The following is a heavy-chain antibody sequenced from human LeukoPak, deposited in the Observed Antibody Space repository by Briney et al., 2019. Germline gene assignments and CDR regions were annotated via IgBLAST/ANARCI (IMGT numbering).Heavy chain of an antibody. V-gene: IGHV3-66*02. CDR1: GFTVSSNY. J-gene: IGHJ6*02. Sequence: GGSLRLSCAASGFTVSSNYMSWVRQAPGKGLEWVSVIYSGGSTYYADSVKGLFTISRDNSKNTLYIQMNSLRAEDTAVYYCARLMDTAMVSPRGLWYYYYGMDVWGQGTTVTVSS. CDR2: IYSGGST. CDR3: ARLMDTAMVSPRGLWYYYYGMDV. D-gene: IGHD5-18*01.